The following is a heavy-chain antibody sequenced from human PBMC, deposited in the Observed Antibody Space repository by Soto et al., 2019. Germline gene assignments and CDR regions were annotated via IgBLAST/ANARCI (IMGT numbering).Heavy chain of an antibody. CDR2: IYKSGSA. V-gene: IGHV4-31*03. D-gene: IGHD4-17*01. J-gene: IGHJ5*02. CDR1: GDSISSGGFL. Sequence: QVQLQESGPGLVKPSQTLSLTCTVTGDSISSGGFLWSWLRQHPEKGLEWIGYIYKSGSAFYNPSLRSRAVISVDTSQNQFSLRLNSVTAADAAVYYCARDRRLRASFSWFDPWGQGILVTVSS. CDR3: ARDRRLRASFSWFDP.